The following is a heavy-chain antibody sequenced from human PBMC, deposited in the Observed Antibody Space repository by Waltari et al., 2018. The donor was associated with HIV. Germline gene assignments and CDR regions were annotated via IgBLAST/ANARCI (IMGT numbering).Heavy chain of an antibody. CDR1: GYTFTDKY. J-gene: IGHJ4*02. CDR3: ARVSITGTTWDY. Sequence: QVQLVQSGAEVKKPGASVKVSCTASGYTFTDKYLHWVRQAPGQGLEWMAWMNPNNGATFYAQKLQGRVTVTRDTSSSTAYMDLSSLRSDDTAVYYCARVSITGTTWDYWGQGTLVTVSS. V-gene: IGHV1-2*02. CDR2: MNPNNGAT. D-gene: IGHD1-7*01.